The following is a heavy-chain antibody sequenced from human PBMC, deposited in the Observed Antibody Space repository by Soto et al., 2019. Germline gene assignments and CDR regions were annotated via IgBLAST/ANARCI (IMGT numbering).Heavy chain of an antibody. V-gene: IGHV3-33*06. CDR3: AKVGIVATTQMGWFDP. J-gene: IGHJ5*02. Sequence: QVQLVESGGGVVQPGRSLRLSGVASGFTFYNYGMHWVRQAPGKGLEWVAAIWPDGDIEHYPDSVKGRFTISRDNSRNTLYLQMNSLRAEDTAMYYCAKVGIVATTQMGWFDPWGQGTLVIVSS. CDR1: GFTFYNYG. D-gene: IGHD1-26*01. CDR2: IWPDGDIE.